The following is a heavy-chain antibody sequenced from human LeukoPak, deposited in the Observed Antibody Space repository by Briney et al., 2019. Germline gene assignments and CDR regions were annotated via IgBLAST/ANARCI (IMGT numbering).Heavy chain of an antibody. J-gene: IGHJ4*02. V-gene: IGHV4-59*01. CDR2: IYSSGTT. Sequence: SETLPLTCTVSGGSISSFYWSWIRQPPGKGLEWIGYIYSSGTTNSNPSLKSRVTMSLHTSKNQLSLNLSSVTAADTAVYYCARSRYCSSTTCYGDFDYWGQGTLVTVSS. D-gene: IGHD2-2*01. CDR3: ARSRYCSSTTCYGDFDY. CDR1: GGSISSFY.